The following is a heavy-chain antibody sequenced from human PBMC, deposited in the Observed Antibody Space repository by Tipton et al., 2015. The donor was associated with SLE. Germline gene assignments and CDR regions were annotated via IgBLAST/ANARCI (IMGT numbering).Heavy chain of an antibody. J-gene: IGHJ3*02. CDR3: ARTIYGSATNAFDI. D-gene: IGHD1-26*01. Sequence: TLSLTCAVYGGSFSGYYWSWIRQPPGKGLEWIGEINHSGSTNYNPSLKSRVTISVDTSKNQLSLKLSSVTAADTAVYYCARTIYGSATNAFDIWGQGTMVTVSS. CDR2: INHSGST. CDR1: GGSFSGYY. V-gene: IGHV4-34*01.